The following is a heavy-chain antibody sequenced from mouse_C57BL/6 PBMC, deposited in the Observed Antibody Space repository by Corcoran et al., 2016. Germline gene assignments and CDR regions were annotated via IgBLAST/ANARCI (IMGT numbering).Heavy chain of an antibody. CDR1: GYTFTEYT. J-gene: IGHJ3*01. Sequence: QVQLQQSGAELVKPGASVKLSCKASGYTFTEYTIHWVKQRSGQGLEWSGWFYTGSGSIKYNEKFKDNATLTADKSSSTVYMELTRLTSEASAVYFCAIHEDLGQLFAYWGQGTLVTVSA. CDR2: FYTGSGSI. V-gene: IGHV1-62-2*01. CDR3: AIHEDLGQLFAY. D-gene: IGHD3-3*01.